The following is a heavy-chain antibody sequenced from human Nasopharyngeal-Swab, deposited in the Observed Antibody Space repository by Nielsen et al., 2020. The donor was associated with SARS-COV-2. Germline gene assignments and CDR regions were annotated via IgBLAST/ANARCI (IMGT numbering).Heavy chain of an antibody. CDR3: AKDLKYCTSSTCFKASYYYGLDV. J-gene: IGHJ6*01. Sequence: GESLKISCEASGFTFRTYTMHWVRQVPGKGLEWVAVISHDGSNGYYADSVKGRIAISRDNSKDTMYLQMNSLRLEDTAIYHCAKDLKYCTSSTCFKASYYYGLDVWGQGTSVTVSS. D-gene: IGHD2/OR15-2a*01. CDR2: ISHDGSNG. CDR1: GFTFRTYT. V-gene: IGHV3-30*18.